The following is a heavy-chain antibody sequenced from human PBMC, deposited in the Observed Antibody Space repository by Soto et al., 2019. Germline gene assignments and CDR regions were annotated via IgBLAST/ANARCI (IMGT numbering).Heavy chain of an antibody. D-gene: IGHD3-16*01. V-gene: IGHV3-23*05. CDR2: IEISARAT. CDR1: GFPFSSYA. CDR3: XXXXGGYFDH. J-gene: IGHJ4*01. Sequence: EVQLLESGGGLVRPGESLRLSCIASGFPFSSYAMIWVRQAPGKGPEWVSSIEISARATYYADPVKGRFTISRDDSKXXXXXXXXXXXXXXXXXXXXXXXXGGYFDHWGQGSLVTVSS.